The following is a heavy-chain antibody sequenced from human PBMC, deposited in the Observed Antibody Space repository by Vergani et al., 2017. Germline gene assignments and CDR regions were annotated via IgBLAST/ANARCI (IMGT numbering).Heavy chain of an antibody. V-gene: IGHV4-34*01. J-gene: IGHJ6*03. CDR1: GGSFTSYH. Sequence: QVQLQQWGGGLLKPSETLSLTCVVNGGSFTSYHWTWIRPSPGEGLEWVGDIDHTGRPDYNPSLKSRLTMSVDKSRHQFSLTLNSVTATDTAIYFCARENTETNGHLYYYYYMDVWGQGTAVTVS. D-gene: IGHD4-11*01. CDR3: ARENTETNGHLYYYYYMDV. CDR2: IDHTGRP.